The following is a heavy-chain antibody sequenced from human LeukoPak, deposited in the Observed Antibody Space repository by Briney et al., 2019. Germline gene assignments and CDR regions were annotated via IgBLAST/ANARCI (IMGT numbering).Heavy chain of an antibody. J-gene: IGHJ6*03. CDR1: GGSISSYY. V-gene: IGHV4-59*01. CDR3: AREVGATRSLYYYYYMDV. Sequence: PSETLSLTCTVSGGSISSYYWSGIRQPPGKGLEWIGYIYYSGSTNYNPSLKSRVTISVDTSKNQFSLKLSSVTAADTAVYYCAREVGATRSLYYYYYMDVWGKGTTVTVSS. D-gene: IGHD1-26*01. CDR2: IYYSGST.